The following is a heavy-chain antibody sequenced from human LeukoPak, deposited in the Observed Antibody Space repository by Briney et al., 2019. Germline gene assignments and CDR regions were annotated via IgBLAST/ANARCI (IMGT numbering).Heavy chain of an antibody. V-gene: IGHV4-39*01. J-gene: IGHJ4*02. Sequence: SETLSLTCTVSGGSISSTNYYWGWVRQPPGKGLEWIGNIYYRGSTYYNPSLKSRVTISVDTSKNQFSLKLSSVTAADTAVYYCARHSFGTRHYWGQGTLVTVSS. CDR3: ARHSFGTRHY. D-gene: IGHD2-8*01. CDR2: IYYRGST. CDR1: GGSISSTNYY.